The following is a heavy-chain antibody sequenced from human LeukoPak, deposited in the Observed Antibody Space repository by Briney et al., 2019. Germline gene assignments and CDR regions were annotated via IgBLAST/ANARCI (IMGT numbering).Heavy chain of an antibody. Sequence: PSETLSLTRTVSGGSISSSSYYWGWIRQPPGKGLEWIGSIYYSGSTYYNPSLKSRVTISVDTSKNQFSLKLSSVTAADTAVYYCARQRELRVADFDYWGQGTLVTVSS. V-gene: IGHV4-39*01. CDR2: IYYSGST. CDR1: GGSISSSSYY. CDR3: ARQRELRVADFDY. D-gene: IGHD1-26*01. J-gene: IGHJ4*02.